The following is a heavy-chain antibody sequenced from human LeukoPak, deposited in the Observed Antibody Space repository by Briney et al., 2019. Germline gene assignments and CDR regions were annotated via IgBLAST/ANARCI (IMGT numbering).Heavy chain of an antibody. Sequence: GRSLRLSCAASGFTFSSYGMHWVRQAPGKGLEWVAVVSYDGSNKYYADSVKGRFTISRDNSKNTLYLQMNSLRAEDTAVYYCARAYPYYYDSSGYTDAFDIWGQGTMVTVSS. J-gene: IGHJ3*02. CDR3: ARAYPYYYDSSGYTDAFDI. D-gene: IGHD3-22*01. CDR1: GFTFSSYG. CDR2: VSYDGSNK. V-gene: IGHV3-30*03.